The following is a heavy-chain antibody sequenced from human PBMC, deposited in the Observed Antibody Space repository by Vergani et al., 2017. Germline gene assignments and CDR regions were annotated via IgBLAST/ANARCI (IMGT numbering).Heavy chain of an antibody. D-gene: IGHD6-13*01. V-gene: IGHV7-4-1*02. J-gene: IGHJ5*02. CDR2: INTNTGNP. CDR1: GYTFTGYY. Sequence: QVQLVQSGAEVKKPGASVKVSCKASGYTFTGYYMHWVRQAPGQGLEWMGWINTNTGNPTYAQGFTGRFVFSLDTSVSTAYLQISSLKAEDTAVYYCARVTYSSTWGNWFDPWGQGTLVTVSS. CDR3: ARVTYSSTWGNWFDP.